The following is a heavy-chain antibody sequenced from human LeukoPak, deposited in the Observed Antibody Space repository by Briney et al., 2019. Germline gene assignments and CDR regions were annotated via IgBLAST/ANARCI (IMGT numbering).Heavy chain of an antibody. CDR3: AKDLITIVRGVIISGDY. CDR2: ISGSGGNT. CDR1: GFTFSNYA. D-gene: IGHD3-10*01. Sequence: PGRSLRLSCAASGFTFSNYAMSWVRQAPGKGLEWVSAISGSGGNTYYADSVKGRFTISRDNSKNTLYLQMNSLRAEDTAVYYCAKDLITIVRGVIISGDYWGQGTLVTVSS. V-gene: IGHV3-23*01. J-gene: IGHJ4*02.